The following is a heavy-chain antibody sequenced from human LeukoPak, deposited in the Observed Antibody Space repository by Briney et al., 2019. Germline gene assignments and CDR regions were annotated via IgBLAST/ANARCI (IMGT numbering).Heavy chain of an antibody. CDR2: ISAYNGNT. CDR1: GYTFTSYG. V-gene: IGHV1-18*04. Sequence: ASVKVSCKASGYTFTSYGISWVRQAPGQGLEWMGLISAYNGNTNYAQKLQGRVTMTTDTSTSTAYMELRSLRSDDTAVYYCARDGPGIAVAGRPDPWGQGTLVTVSS. D-gene: IGHD6-19*01. J-gene: IGHJ5*02. CDR3: ARDGPGIAVAGRPDP.